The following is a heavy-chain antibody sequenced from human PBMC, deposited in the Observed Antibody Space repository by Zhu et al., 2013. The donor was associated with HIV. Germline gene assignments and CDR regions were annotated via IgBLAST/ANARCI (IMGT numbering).Heavy chain of an antibody. CDR3: AREPRYSGYDLFAGDY. CDR1: GSSVSSGSYY. J-gene: IGHJ4*02. V-gene: IGHV4-61*01. Sequence: VQLQESGPGLVKPSETLSLTCTVSGSSVSSGSYYWSWIRQPPGKGLEWIGYIYYSGSTNYNPSLKSRVTISVDTSKNQFSLKLSSVTAADTAVYHCAREPRYSGYDLFAGDYWGQGTLVTVSS. CDR2: IYYSGST. D-gene: IGHD5-12*01.